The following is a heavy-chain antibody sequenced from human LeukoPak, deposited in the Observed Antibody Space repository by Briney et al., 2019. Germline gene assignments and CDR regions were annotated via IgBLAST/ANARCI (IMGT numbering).Heavy chain of an antibody. CDR1: GGSISSYY. Sequence: SETLSLTCTVSGGSISSYYWSWIRQPPGKGLEWIGYIYYSGSTNYNPSLKSRVTISVDTSKNQFSLKLSCVTAADTAVYYCARVGPGWWFDPWGQGTLVTVSS. CDR3: ARVGPGWWFDP. J-gene: IGHJ5*02. D-gene: IGHD2-15*01. V-gene: IGHV4-59*01. CDR2: IYYSGST.